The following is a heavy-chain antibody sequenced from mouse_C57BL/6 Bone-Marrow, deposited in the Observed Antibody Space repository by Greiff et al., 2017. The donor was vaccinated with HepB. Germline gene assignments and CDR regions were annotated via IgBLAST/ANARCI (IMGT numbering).Heavy chain of an antibody. J-gene: IGHJ3*01. Sequence: QVQLQQPGAELVRPGTSVKLSCKASGYTFTSYWMHWVKQRPGQGLEWIGVIDPSDSYTNYNQKFKGKATLTVDTSSSTAYMQLSSLTSEDSEVYYCARWDDYVSWFAYWGQGTLVTVSA. V-gene: IGHV1-59*01. D-gene: IGHD2-4*01. CDR2: IDPSDSYT. CDR3: ARWDDYVSWFAY. CDR1: GYTFTSYW.